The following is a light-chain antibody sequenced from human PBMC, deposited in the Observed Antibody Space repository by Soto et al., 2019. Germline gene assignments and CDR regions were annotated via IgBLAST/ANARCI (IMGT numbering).Light chain of an antibody. V-gene: IGLV2-14*01. J-gene: IGLJ3*02. Sequence: QSALTQPASVSGSPGQSITISCTGASSDFGNFNYVSWYQQHPGKVPKLIIYEVTSRPSGVSNRFSGSKSDNTASLTISGLQAEDEAYYYCSSDTSINTHMFGGGTKLTVL. CDR2: EVT. CDR3: SSDTSINTHM. CDR1: SSDFGNFNY.